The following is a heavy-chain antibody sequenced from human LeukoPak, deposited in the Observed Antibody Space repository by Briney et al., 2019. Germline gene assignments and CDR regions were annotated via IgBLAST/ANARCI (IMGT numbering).Heavy chain of an antibody. CDR3: ARDRYCSSTSCYTGYFYY. CDR1: GFTFSSYG. V-gene: IGHV3-33*01. D-gene: IGHD2-2*02. CDR2: IWYDGSNK. Sequence: GGSLRLSCAASGFTFSSYGMHWVRQAPGKGLEWVAVIWYDGSNKYYADSVKGRFTISRDNSKNTLYLQMNSLRAEDTAVYYCARDRYCSSTSCYTGYFYYWGQGTLVTVSS. J-gene: IGHJ4*02.